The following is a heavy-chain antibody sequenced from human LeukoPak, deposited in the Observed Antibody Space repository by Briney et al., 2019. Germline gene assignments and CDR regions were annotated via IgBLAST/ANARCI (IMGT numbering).Heavy chain of an antibody. Sequence: GASVKVSCKASGYTFTSYDINWVRQAPGQGLEWMGGIIPIFGTANYAQKFQGRVTITADESTSTAYMELSSLRSEDTAVYYCALGNSYERRVYYYMDVWGKGTTVTISS. J-gene: IGHJ6*03. CDR2: IIPIFGTA. V-gene: IGHV1-69*13. CDR3: ALGNSYERRVYYYMDV. CDR1: GYTFTSYD. D-gene: IGHD5-18*01.